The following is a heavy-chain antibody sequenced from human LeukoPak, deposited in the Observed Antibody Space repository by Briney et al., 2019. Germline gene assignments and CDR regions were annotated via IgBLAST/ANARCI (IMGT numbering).Heavy chain of an antibody. J-gene: IGHJ6*03. CDR3: ARGTRYYYDSSGHYQPYYYYYMDV. Sequence: ASVTVSCKASGYTFTSYDINWVRQATGQGLEWMGWMNPNGGNTGYAQKFQGRVTMTRNTSISTAYMELSSLRSEDTAVYYCARGTRYYYDSSGHYQPYYYYYMDVWGKGTTVTVSS. CDR1: GYTFTSYD. CDR2: MNPNGGNT. D-gene: IGHD3-22*01. V-gene: IGHV1-8*01.